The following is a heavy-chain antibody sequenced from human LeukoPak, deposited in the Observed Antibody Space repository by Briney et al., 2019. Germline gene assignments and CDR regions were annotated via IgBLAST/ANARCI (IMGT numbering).Heavy chain of an antibody. V-gene: IGHV3-66*01. CDR2: IYSGGST. D-gene: IGHD3-22*01. Sequence: PGGSLRLSCAASGFTVSSNYMSWVRQAPGKGLEWVSVIYSGGSTYYADSVKGRFTISRDNSKNTLYLQMNSLRAEDTAVYYCARLGGVDYYYDSSGYYHFDYWGQGTLVTVSS. CDR1: GFTVSSNY. CDR3: ARLGGVDYYYDSSGYYHFDY. J-gene: IGHJ4*02.